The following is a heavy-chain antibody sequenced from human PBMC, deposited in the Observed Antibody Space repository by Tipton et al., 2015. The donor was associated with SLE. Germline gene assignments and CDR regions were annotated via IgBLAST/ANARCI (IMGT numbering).Heavy chain of an antibody. CDR2: TRKKGNSYTT. J-gene: IGHJ4*02. V-gene: IGHV3-72*01. D-gene: IGHD7-27*01. CDR3: VRDNWGSYDD. CDR1: GFTFSDYY. Sequence: SLRLSCAASGFTFSDYYMDWVRQAPGKGLEWVGHTRKKGNSYTTLYAASVQGRFTISRDDSEKLTHLQMNSLRTEDTAVYFCVRDNWGSYDDWGQGTLVTVSS.